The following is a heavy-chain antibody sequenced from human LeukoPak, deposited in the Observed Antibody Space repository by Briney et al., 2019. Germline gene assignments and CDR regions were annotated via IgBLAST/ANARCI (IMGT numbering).Heavy chain of an antibody. Sequence: ASVKVSCKASGYTFTSYDINWVRQATGQGLEWMGWMNPNSGNTGYAQKFQGRVTMTRNTSISTAYMELSSLRSEDTAVYYCARAYQGRGYYYYYYMDVWGKGTTVTVSS. CDR3: ARAYQGRGYYYYYYMDV. D-gene: IGHD2-2*01. J-gene: IGHJ6*03. CDR2: MNPNSGNT. CDR1: GYTFTSYD. V-gene: IGHV1-8*01.